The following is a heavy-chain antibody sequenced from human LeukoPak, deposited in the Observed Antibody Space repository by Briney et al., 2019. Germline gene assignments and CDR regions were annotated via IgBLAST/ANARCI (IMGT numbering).Heavy chain of an antibody. CDR2: IYYSGST. Sequence: SETLSLTCTVSGGSVSSGSYYWSWVRQPPGKGLEWIGYIYYSGSTNYNPSLKSRVTISVDTSKNQFSLKLSSVTAADTAVYYCARGNYYDSSGYPCAWFDPWGQGTLVTVSS. CDR1: GGSVSSGSYY. J-gene: IGHJ5*02. V-gene: IGHV4-61*01. D-gene: IGHD3-22*01. CDR3: ARGNYYDSSGYPCAWFDP.